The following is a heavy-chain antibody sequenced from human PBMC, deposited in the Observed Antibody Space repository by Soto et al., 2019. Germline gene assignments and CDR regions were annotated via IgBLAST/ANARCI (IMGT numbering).Heavy chain of an antibody. CDR3: AHRILRTVFGLVTTTAIYFDF. CDR1: GFSLTTSGVG. D-gene: IGHD3-3*01. V-gene: IGHV2-5*02. J-gene: IGHJ4*02. Sequence: QITLNESGPTVVKPAETLTLTCTFSGFSLTTSGVGVGWIRQFPGKAPEWLALIYWDDDKRYSASLKSRLTITKDTSKNQVVLTMASVDPADTATYYCAHRILRTVFGLVTTTAIYFDFWGQGTPVVVSS. CDR2: IYWDDDK.